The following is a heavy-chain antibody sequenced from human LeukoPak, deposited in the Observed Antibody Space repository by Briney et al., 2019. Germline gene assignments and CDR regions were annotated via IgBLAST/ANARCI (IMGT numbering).Heavy chain of an antibody. D-gene: IGHD2-2*01. V-gene: IGHV3-11*01. CDR3: AREVVVVPDYYYYGLDV. Sequence: PGKSLRLSCVASGFTFSDYYMTWIRQAPGKGLEYISHISRSGSSLYYGDSVTGRFTISRDNAKNSLFLQMNSLRVEDTAVYYCAREVVVVPDYYYYGLDVWGQGTTVTVSS. CDR1: GFTFSDYY. CDR2: ISRSGSSL. J-gene: IGHJ6*02.